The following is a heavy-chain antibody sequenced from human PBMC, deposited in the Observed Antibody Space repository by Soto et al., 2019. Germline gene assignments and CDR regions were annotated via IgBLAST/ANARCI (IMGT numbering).Heavy chain of an antibody. D-gene: IGHD5-18*01. Sequence: EVQLLESGGGLVQPGGSLRLSCAASGFTFSSYAMSWVRQAPGKGLEWVSAISGSGGGTYYADSGKGRFTTSIDNSKNTLYLQMNSLRADDTAVYYCAKEGDTAMVTSPFDYWGQGTLVTVSS. V-gene: IGHV3-23*01. J-gene: IGHJ4*02. CDR1: GFTFSSYA. CDR2: ISGSGGGT. CDR3: AKEGDTAMVTSPFDY.